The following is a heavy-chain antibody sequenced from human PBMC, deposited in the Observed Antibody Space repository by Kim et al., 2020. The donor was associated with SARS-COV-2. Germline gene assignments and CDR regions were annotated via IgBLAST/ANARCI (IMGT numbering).Heavy chain of an antibody. J-gene: IGHJ6*02. Sequence: GGSLRLSCAASGFTFSSYGMHWVRQAPGKGLEWVAVISYDGSNKYYADSVKGRFTISRDNSKNTLYLQMNSLRAEDTAVYYCAKDRSYCSGGSCYSRYYYYYYGMDVWGQGTTVTVSS. CDR2: ISYDGSNK. V-gene: IGHV3-30*18. CDR3: AKDRSYCSGGSCYSRYYYYYYGMDV. D-gene: IGHD2-15*01. CDR1: GFTFSSYG.